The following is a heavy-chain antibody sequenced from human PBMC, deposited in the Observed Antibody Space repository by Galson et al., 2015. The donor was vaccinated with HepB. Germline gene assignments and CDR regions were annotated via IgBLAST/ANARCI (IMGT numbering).Heavy chain of an antibody. CDR2: IYYSGST. D-gene: IGHD3-16*01. J-gene: IGHJ3*02. CDR3: ARRPGGLDAFDI. Sequence: LSLTCTVSGGSISSYYWSWIRQPPGKGLEWIGYIYYSGSTNYNPSLKSRVTISVDTSKNQFSLKLSSVTAADTAVYYCARRPGGLDAFDIWGQGTMVTVSS. CDR1: GGSISSYY. V-gene: IGHV4-59*01.